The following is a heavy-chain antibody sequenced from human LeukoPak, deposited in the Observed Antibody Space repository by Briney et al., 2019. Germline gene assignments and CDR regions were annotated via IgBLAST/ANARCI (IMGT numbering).Heavy chain of an antibody. CDR2: ISGSAGST. Sequence: GGSLRLSCAASGFTFSSYGMSWVRQAPGKGLEWVSGISGSAGSTYYADSVKGRFTISRDNSKNTLYLQMSSLRAEDTAVYYCAKDVLRFLEWLSLGDYWGQGTLVTVSS. V-gene: IGHV3-23*01. D-gene: IGHD3-3*01. CDR3: AKDVLRFLEWLSLGDY. CDR1: GFTFSSYG. J-gene: IGHJ4*02.